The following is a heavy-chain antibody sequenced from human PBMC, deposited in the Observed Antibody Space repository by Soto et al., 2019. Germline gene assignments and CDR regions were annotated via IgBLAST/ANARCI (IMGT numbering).Heavy chain of an antibody. CDR3: AKELGRY. CDR1: GFTFDDYA. Sequence: EVQLVESGGGLVQHGRSLRLSCAASGFTFDDYAMHWVRQAPGKGLEWVSGISWNSGSIGYADSVKGRFTISRDNAKNSLYLQMNSLRAEDTALYYCAKELGRYWGQGTLVTVSS. CDR2: ISWNSGSI. J-gene: IGHJ4*02. V-gene: IGHV3-9*01.